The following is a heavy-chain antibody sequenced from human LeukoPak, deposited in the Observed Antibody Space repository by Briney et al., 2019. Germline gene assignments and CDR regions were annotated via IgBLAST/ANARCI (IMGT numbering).Heavy chain of an antibody. V-gene: IGHV4-31*03. D-gene: IGHD6-19*01. Sequence: SETLSLTCTVSGGSISSGGYYWSWIRQHPGKGLEWIGYIYYSGSTYYNPSLKSRVTISVDTSKNQFSLKLSSVTAADTAVYYCARGGWHDAFDIWGQGTMVTVSS. J-gene: IGHJ3*02. CDR3: ARGGWHDAFDI. CDR2: IYYSGST. CDR1: GGSISSGGYY.